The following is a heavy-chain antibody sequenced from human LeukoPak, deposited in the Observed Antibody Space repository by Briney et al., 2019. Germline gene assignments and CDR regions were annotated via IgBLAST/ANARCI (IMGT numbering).Heavy chain of an antibody. CDR1: GFTFSSYG. D-gene: IGHD4-11*01. J-gene: IGHJ4*02. V-gene: IGHV3-30*02. CDR3: AKDRRNNYEVCDY. Sequence: GGSLRLFCAASGFTFSSYGMHWVRQAPGKGLEWVAFIRYDGSNKYYADSVKGRFTISRDNSKNTLYLQMNSLRAEDTAVYYCAKDRRNNYEVCDYRGQGTLVTVSS. CDR2: IRYDGSNK.